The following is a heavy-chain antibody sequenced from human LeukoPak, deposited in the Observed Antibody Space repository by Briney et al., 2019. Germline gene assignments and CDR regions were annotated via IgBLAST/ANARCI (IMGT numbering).Heavy chain of an antibody. J-gene: IGHJ5*02. CDR3: ARESYYYGSGAFDP. Sequence: GGSLRLSCAASGFIISDFYMSWIRQAPGKGLEWVSYSSTSGSTISYADSVKGGFTISRDNAKNSLYLEMNSLRAEDTAVYYCARESYYYGSGAFDPWGQGTLVTVSS. V-gene: IGHV3-11*01. D-gene: IGHD3-10*01. CDR1: GFIISDFY. CDR2: SSTSGSTI.